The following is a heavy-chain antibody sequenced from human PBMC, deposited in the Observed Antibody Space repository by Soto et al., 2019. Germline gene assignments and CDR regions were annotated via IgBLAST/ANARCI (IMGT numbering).Heavy chain of an antibody. CDR1: GFTFSSYS. D-gene: IGHD6-6*01. V-gene: IGHV3-30*18. CDR3: ANSIAARYYYYGMDV. Sequence: QVQLVESGGGVVQPGRSLRLSCAASGFTFSSYSMHWVRQAPGKGLEWVAVISYDGSNKYYADSVKGRFTISRDNSKNTLYLQMNSLRAEDTAVYYCANSIAARYYYYGMDVWGQGTTVTVSS. CDR2: ISYDGSNK. J-gene: IGHJ6*02.